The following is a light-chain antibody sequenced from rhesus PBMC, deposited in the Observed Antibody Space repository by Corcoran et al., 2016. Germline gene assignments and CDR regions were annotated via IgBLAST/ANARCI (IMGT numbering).Light chain of an antibody. Sequence: DIQMTQSPSSLSASVGDTVTITCRARQGISSYLAWYQQKPGKAPKLLIYDAATLQSGVPSRFSGSGSETEFTLTISSRQPEDFATYYCQQHNSYPFTFGHGTKLDIK. CDR2: DAA. V-gene: IGKV1-25*01. CDR1: QGISSY. J-gene: IGKJ3*01. CDR3: QQHNSYPFT.